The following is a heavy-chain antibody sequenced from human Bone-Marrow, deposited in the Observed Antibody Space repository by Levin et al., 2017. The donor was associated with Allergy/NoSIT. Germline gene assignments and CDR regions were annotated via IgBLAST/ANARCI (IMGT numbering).Heavy chain of an antibody. V-gene: IGHV3-23*01. CDR2: ISGSGGST. J-gene: IGHJ4*02. D-gene: IGHD3-10*01. CDR3: ANLKRGITMVRGVDY. CDR1: GFTFSSYA. Sequence: GGSLRLSCAASGFTFSSYAMSWVRQAPGKGLEWVSAISGSGGSTYYADSVKGRFTISRDNSKNTLYLQMNSLRAEDTAVYYCANLKRGITMVRGVDYWGQGTLVTVSS.